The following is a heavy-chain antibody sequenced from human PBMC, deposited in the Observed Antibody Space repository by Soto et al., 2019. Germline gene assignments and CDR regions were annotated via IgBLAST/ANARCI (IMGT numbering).Heavy chain of an antibody. CDR3: SRHGAAVLYFYGMDV. D-gene: IGHD3-9*01. CDR2: IYYTGDT. Sequence: SETLSLTCSVSGASISTSTYYWAWVRQPPGKGLEWIGYIYYTGDTFYNPSLKSRVTISVDTSIHQFSLTLTSVTAADTAIYYCSRHGAAVLYFYGMDVWGQGTAVTVSS. V-gene: IGHV4-39*01. J-gene: IGHJ6*02. CDR1: GASISTSTYY.